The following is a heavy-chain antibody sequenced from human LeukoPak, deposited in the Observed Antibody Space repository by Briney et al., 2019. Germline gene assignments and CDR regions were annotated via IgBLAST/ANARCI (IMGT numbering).Heavy chain of an antibody. CDR2: ISGSGDST. J-gene: IGHJ4*02. D-gene: IGHD1-26*01. CDR3: AKTPADLGASREGYFDY. Sequence: PGGSLRLSCAASGFTFSSYAMSWVRQAPGKGLEWVSFISGSGDSTYYADSVKGRFTISRDNSKNTLYLQMNSLRAEDTAVYYCAKTPADLGASREGYFDYWGQGTLVTVSS. CDR1: GFTFSSYA. V-gene: IGHV3-23*01.